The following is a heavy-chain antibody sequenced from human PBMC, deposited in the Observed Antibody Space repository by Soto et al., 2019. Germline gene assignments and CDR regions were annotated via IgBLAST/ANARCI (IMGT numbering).Heavy chain of an antibody. CDR2: IIPIFGTA. CDR1: RGGFGSSA. J-gene: IGHJ4*02. CDR3: ARGTSSSRPWIQQWPLGY. V-gene: IGHV1-69*01. D-gene: IGHD5-18*01. Sequence: CCEACRGGFGSSARRWVRQSPGKGLEWMGGIIPIFGTANYAQKFQGRVTITADESTSTAYMELSSLRSEDTAVYYCARGTSSSRPWIQQWPLGYWGQATLLTVYS.